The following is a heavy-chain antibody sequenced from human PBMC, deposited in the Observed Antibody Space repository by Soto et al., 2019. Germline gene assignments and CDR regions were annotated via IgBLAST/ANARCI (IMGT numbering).Heavy chain of an antibody. V-gene: IGHV1-18*01. CDR2: ISAYNGNT. CDR3: ARVGFWYNWNVTPLRWFDP. J-gene: IGHJ5*02. Sequence: ASVKVSCKASGYTFTSYGISWVRQAPGQGLEWMGWISAYNGNTNYAQKHQGRVTMTTDTSTSTAYMELRSLRSDDTAVYYCARVGFWYNWNVTPLRWFDPWGQGTLVTVSS. CDR1: GYTFTSYG. D-gene: IGHD1-1*01.